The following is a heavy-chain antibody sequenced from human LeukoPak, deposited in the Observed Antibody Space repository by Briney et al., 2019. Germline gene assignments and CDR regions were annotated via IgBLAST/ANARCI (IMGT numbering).Heavy chain of an antibody. D-gene: IGHD2/OR15-2a*01. J-gene: IGHJ6*02. CDR2: ISHTGST. CDR1: GGSVSSGGFS. V-gene: IGHV4-30-2*01. CDR3: AREGYFYGMDV. Sequence: SETLSLTCAVSGGSVSSGGFSWRWIRQPPGKGLECIGSISHTGSTYYNPSLKSRVTISVDSSKNQFSLKLSSVTAADTAVYYCAREGYFYGMDVWGQRTTVTVSS.